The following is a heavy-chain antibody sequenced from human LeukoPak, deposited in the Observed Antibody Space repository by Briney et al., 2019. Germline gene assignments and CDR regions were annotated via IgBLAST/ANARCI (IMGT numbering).Heavy chain of an antibody. CDR2: INPNSGGT. CDR3: ARDRGQYSSGWYHDNWFDP. CDR1: GYTFTSYY. Sequence: ASVKVSCKASGYTFTSYYMHWVRQAPGQGLEWMGWINPNSGGTNYAQKFQGWVTMTRDTSISTAYMELSRLRSDDTAVYYCARDRGQYSSGWYHDNWFDPWGQGTLVTVSS. D-gene: IGHD6-19*01. J-gene: IGHJ5*02. V-gene: IGHV1-2*04.